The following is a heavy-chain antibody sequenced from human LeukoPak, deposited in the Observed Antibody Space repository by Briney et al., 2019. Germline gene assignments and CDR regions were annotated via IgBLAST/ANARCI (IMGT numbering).Heavy chain of an antibody. D-gene: IGHD3-10*01. Sequence: KRGASLQISCKGSGSSFTSYWISWVRQLPGKGLEWMGRIDPSDSYTNYSPSFQGHVTISADKSISTAYLQWSSLKASDTAMYYCARQAGSGSYYDYWGQGTLVTVSS. CDR2: IDPSDSYT. V-gene: IGHV5-10-1*01. CDR3: ARQAGSGSYYDY. CDR1: GSSFTSYW. J-gene: IGHJ4*02.